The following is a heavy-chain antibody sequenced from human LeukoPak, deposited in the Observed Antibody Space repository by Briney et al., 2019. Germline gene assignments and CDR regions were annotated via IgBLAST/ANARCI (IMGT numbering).Heavy chain of an antibody. CDR1: GGSISSSHYY. V-gene: IGHV4-39*01. CDR2: IYYSGST. D-gene: IGHD5-24*01. J-gene: IGHJ4*02. Sequence: SGTLSLTCTVSGGSISSSHYYWGWIRQPPGKGLEWIGSIYYSGSTYNNPSLKSRVTISGDTSTNQFSLKLSSVTAADTAVYYCARLIDGYSTFDYWGQGTLVTVSS. CDR3: ARLIDGYSTFDY.